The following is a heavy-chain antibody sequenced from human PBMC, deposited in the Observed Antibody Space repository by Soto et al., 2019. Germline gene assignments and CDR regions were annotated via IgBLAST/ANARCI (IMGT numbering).Heavy chain of an antibody. CDR2: ISGSGGST. D-gene: IGHD3-16*01. CDR1: GFTFSTYA. CDR3: SWGLSCAA. V-gene: IGHV3-23*01. Sequence: EVQLLESGGGLVQPGGSLRLSCAASGFTFSTYAMSWVRQTPGGGLEWVSVISGSGGSTYYADSVKGRFTISRDNSKNTLYLQVNSLGAEDTAVYYCSWGLSCAAWGQGTLVTVSS. J-gene: IGHJ4*02.